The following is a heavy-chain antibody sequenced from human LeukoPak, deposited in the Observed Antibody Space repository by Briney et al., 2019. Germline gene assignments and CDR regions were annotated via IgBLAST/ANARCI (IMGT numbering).Heavy chain of an antibody. V-gene: IGHV1-18*01. J-gene: IGHJ5*02. Sequence: ASVKVSCKASGYTFTSYGISWVRQAPGQGLEWMGWISAYNGNTNYAQKLQGRATMTTDTSTSTAYMELRSLRSDDTAVYYCARGGVDCSGGSCPKSWFDPWGQGTLVTVSS. CDR2: ISAYNGNT. D-gene: IGHD2-15*01. CDR1: GYTFTSYG. CDR3: ARGGVDCSGGSCPKSWFDP.